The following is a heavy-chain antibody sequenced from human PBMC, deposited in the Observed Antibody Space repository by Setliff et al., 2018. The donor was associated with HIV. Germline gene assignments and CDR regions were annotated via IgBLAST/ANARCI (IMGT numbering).Heavy chain of an antibody. D-gene: IGHD2-15*01. V-gene: IGHV1-3*01. CDR2: INVGSGKT. J-gene: IGHJ5*02. Sequence: ASVKVSCKASGYSFINHAMHWVRQAPGQRLEWMGWINVGSGKTQYSQEFQGRVTITRDTSATTAYMELSSLTSEDTAVYYCARGGCSGQRCYLFNWFDPWGQGTLVTVS. CDR3: ARGGCSGQRCYLFNWFDP. CDR1: GYSFINHA.